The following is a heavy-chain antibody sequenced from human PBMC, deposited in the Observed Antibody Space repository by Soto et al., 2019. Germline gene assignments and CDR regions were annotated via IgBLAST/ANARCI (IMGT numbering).Heavy chain of an antibody. Sequence: QVQLQESGPGLVKPSGTLSLTCAVSGGSISSSNWWSWVRQPPGKGLEWIGEIYHSGSTNYNPSRKTRVTISQDHSTHPFALKRRSVPAADTAVYSCASREGGYCISPSCYAGFDYRGQVTLVTVSS. J-gene: IGHJ4*02. CDR3: ASREGGYCISPSCYAGFDY. CDR1: GGSISSSNW. CDR2: IYHSGST. V-gene: IGHV4-4*02. D-gene: IGHD2-2*01.